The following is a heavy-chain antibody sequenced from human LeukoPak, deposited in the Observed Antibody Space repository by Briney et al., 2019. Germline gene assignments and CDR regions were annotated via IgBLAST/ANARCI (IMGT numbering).Heavy chain of an antibody. V-gene: IGHV4-30-4*01. Sequence: SQTLSLTCTVSGGSISSGDYYWSWIRQPPGKGLEWIGYIYYSGSTYYNPSLKSRVTISVDTPKNQFSLKLSSVTAADTAVYYCAARNLSTRAFDIWGQGTVVTVSS. CDR1: GGSISSGDYY. D-gene: IGHD1-14*01. J-gene: IGHJ3*02. CDR3: AARNLSTRAFDI. CDR2: IYYSGST.